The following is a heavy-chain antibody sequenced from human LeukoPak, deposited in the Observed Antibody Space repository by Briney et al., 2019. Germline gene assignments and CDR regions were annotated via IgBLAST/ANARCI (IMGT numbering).Heavy chain of an antibody. CDR3: ARVLLERPGIDSFDL. Sequence: GGSLRLSCAASGFTLSGYSMDWVCQAQGRGLEWVSHLSSDFTTMYYANSVKGRFTISRDNAKNSLYLQMNSLRAEDSAVYYCARVLLERPGIDSFDLWGQGTMVTVSS. D-gene: IGHD1-1*01. J-gene: IGHJ3*01. CDR1: GFTLSGYS. V-gene: IGHV3-48*01. CDR2: LSSDFTTM.